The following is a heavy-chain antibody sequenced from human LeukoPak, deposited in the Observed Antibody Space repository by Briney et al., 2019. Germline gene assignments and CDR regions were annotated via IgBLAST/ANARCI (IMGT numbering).Heavy chain of an antibody. CDR2: ISVSGNT. V-gene: IGHV3-23*01. Sequence: GGSLRLSCAASGFTLSSYAMSWVRQGPGKGLEWVSAISVSGNTYHADSVKGRFTISRDSSKNTLYLQMNSLRAGDAAVYYCAKDSRGRVGAPPLYNWFDPWGQGTLVTVSS. J-gene: IGHJ5*02. D-gene: IGHD1-26*01. CDR3: AKDSRGRVGAPPLYNWFDP. CDR1: GFTLSSYA.